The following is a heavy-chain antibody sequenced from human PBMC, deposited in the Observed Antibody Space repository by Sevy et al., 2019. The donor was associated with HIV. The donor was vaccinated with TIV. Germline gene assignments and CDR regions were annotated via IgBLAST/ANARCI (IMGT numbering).Heavy chain of an antibody. Sequence: GGSLRLSCAASGFSFINAWMNWVRQAPGKGLEWVGRIRSKADGGTADYAAPVKGSFIISRDDSEKTLYLQMNSLRTEVTSTYYCTAGLGLEGTSDYWGQGTLVTVSS. V-gene: IGHV3-15*07. J-gene: IGHJ4*02. CDR2: IRSKADGGTA. D-gene: IGHD3-16*01. CDR1: GFSFINAW. CDR3: TAGLGLEGTSDY.